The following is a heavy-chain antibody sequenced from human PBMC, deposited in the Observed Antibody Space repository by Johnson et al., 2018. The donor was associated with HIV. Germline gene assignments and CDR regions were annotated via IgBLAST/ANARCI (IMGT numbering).Heavy chain of an antibody. CDR1: GLTFSSYA. CDR2: ISDNGGSI. J-gene: IGHJ3*02. Sequence: VQLVESGGGLVQPGGSLRLSCAASGLTFSSYAMSWVRQAPGKGLEWVSSISDNGGSIYYADSVKGRFTISRDNSKNMLYLQMNSLRAEDTAVYYCANSYSSSSGNNDYAFDIWGQGTMVTVSS. D-gene: IGHD6-6*01. V-gene: IGHV3-23*04. CDR3: ANSYSSSSGNNDYAFDI.